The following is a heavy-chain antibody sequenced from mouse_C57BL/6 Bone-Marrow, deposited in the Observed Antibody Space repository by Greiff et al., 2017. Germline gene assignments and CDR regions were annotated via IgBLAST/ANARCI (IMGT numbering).Heavy chain of an antibody. V-gene: IGHV14-4*01. CDR3: TKGLTTFDY. CDR2: IDPENGDT. J-gene: IGHJ2*01. CDR1: GFNIKDDY. Sequence: VQLQQSGAELVRPGASVKLSCTASGFNIKDDYMHWVKQRPEQGLEWIGWIDPENGDTEYASKFQGKATIPADTSSNTAYLQLSSLTSEDTAVYYCTKGLTTFDYWGQGTTLTVSS. D-gene: IGHD1-1*01.